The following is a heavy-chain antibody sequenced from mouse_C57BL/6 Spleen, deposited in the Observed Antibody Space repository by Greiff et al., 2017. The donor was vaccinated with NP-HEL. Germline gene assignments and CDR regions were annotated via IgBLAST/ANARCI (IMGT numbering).Heavy chain of an antibody. CDR1: GFTFSDYY. J-gene: IGHJ4*01. CDR3: ARVGYSNYAMDY. D-gene: IGHD2-5*01. CDR2: INYDGSST. V-gene: IGHV5-16*01. Sequence: DVKLVESEGGLVQPGSSMKLPCTASGFTFSDYYMAWVRQVPEKGLEWVANINYDGSSTYYLDSLKSRFIISRDNAKNILYLQMSSLKSEDTATYYCARVGYSNYAMDYWGQGTSVTVSS.